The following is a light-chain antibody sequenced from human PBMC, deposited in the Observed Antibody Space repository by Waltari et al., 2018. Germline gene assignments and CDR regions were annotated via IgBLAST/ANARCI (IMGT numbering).Light chain of an antibody. V-gene: IGKV1-39*01. CDR1: QSISSY. CDR3: QQSYSTPHT. Sequence: DIQMTKPPSSLSASVGDRVTITCRASQSISSYLNWYQQKPGKAPKLLIYAASSLQSGVPSRFSGSGSGTDFTLTISSLQPEDFATYYCQQSYSTPHTFGQGTKLEIK. CDR2: AAS. J-gene: IGKJ2*01.